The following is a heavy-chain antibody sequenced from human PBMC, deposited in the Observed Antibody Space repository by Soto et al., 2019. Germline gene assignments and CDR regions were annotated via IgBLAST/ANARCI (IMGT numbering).Heavy chain of an antibody. CDR2: IYYSGST. J-gene: IGHJ6*02. CDR3: ASGLLWCGYYV. Sequence: SETLSLTCTVSGGSISSYYWSWIRQPPGKGLEWIGYIYYSGSTNYNPSLKSRVTISVDTSKNQFPPKLSSVTAADTALYSCASGLLWCGYYVWGQRTTVTVSS. V-gene: IGHV4-59*01. CDR1: GGSISSYY. D-gene: IGHD3-10*01.